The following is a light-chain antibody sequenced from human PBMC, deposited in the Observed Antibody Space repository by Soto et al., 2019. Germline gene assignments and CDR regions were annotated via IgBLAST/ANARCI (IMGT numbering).Light chain of an antibody. J-gene: IGLJ3*02. Sequence: QLVLTQSPSASASLGASVKLTCTLSSGHSTYAIAWHQQQPEKGPRNLMKVNSDGSHSKGDGIPDRFSGSSSGAERYLSISSLQSEDEADYYCQTWDTGIRVFGGGTKLTVL. V-gene: IGLV4-69*01. CDR3: QTWDTGIRV. CDR2: VNSDGSH. CDR1: SGHSTYA.